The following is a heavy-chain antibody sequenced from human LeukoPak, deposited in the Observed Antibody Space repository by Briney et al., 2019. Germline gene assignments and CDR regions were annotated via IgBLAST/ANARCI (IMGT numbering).Heavy chain of an antibody. D-gene: IGHD3-9*01. CDR3: ARSGGTLRYFDWLSKNFDY. V-gene: IGHV1-69*13. Sequence: GASVKVSCKASGGTFSSYAISWVRQAPGQGLEWMGGIIPIFGTANYAQKFQGRVTITADESTSTAYMELSSLRSEDTAVYYCARSGGTLRYFDWLSKNFDYWGQGTLLTVSS. J-gene: IGHJ4*02. CDR1: GGTFSSYA. CDR2: IIPIFGTA.